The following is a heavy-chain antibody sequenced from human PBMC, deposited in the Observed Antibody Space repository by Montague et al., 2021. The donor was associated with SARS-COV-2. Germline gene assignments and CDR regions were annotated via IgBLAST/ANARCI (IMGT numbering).Heavy chain of an antibody. CDR2: INHSGTT. Sequence: SETLSLTCAVYGGSFSGYYWTWIRQSPGKGLEWIAEINHSGTTNXNFNPSLRSRVTISVDTSKSQFSLKLSSVTAADTGVYYCARWDPQTLTLIGLRGKSANDYWGQGTLVTVSS. D-gene: IGHD4-23*01. V-gene: IGHV4-34*01. CDR1: GGSFSGYY. J-gene: IGHJ4*02. CDR3: ARWDPQTLTLIGLRGKSANDY.